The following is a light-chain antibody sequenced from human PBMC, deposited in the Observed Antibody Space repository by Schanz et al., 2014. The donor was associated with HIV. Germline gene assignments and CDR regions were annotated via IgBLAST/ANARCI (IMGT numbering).Light chain of an antibody. V-gene: IGLV2-14*03. CDR1: SSDVGGYNY. J-gene: IGLJ1*01. Sequence: QSALTQPASVSGTPGQSITISCTGSSSDVGGYNYVSWYQQHPDKAPKLMIYDVSDRPSGVSSRFSGSKSGNTASLTISGLQAEDEADYYCLSYDRSLSGPYLFGTGTKLTVL. CDR2: DVS. CDR3: LSYDRSLSGPYL.